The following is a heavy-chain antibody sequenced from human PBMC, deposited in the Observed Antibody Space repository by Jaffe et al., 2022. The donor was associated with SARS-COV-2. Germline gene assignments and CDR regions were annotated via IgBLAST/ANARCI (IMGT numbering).Heavy chain of an antibody. Sequence: EVQLVESGGGLVQPGGSLRLSCAASGFTFSSYEMNWVRQAPGKGLEWVSYISSSGSTIYYADSVKGRFTISRDNAKNSLYLQMNSLRAEDTAVYYCARDPRPDSSGWTPANYAFDIWGQGTMVTVSS. CDR3: ARDPRPDSSGWTPANYAFDI. CDR2: ISSSGSTI. J-gene: IGHJ3*02. V-gene: IGHV3-48*03. CDR1: GFTFSSYE. D-gene: IGHD6-19*01.